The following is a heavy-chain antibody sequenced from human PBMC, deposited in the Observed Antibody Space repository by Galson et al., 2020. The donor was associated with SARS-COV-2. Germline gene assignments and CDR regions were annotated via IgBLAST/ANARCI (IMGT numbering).Heavy chain of an antibody. J-gene: IGHJ4*02. CDR3: ARETLWFGELTHFDY. CDR2: IWYDGSNK. V-gene: IGHV3-33*01. D-gene: IGHD3-10*01. Sequence: GGSLRLSCAASGFTFSSYGMHWVRQAPGKGLEWVAVIWYDGSNKYYADSVKGRFTISRDNSKNTLYLQMNSLRAEDTAVYYCARETLWFGELTHFDYWGQGTLVTVSS. CDR1: GFTFSSYG.